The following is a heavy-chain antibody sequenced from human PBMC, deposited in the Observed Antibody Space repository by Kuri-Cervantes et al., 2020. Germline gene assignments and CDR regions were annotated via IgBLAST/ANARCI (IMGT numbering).Heavy chain of an antibody. J-gene: IGHJ2*01. CDR2: IRYDGSNK. CDR3: ARDPPTVTTPGYFDL. D-gene: IGHD4-17*01. Sequence: GGSLRLSCAASGFTFSSYGMHWVRQAPDKGLEWVAFIRYDGSNKYYADSVKGRFTISRDNAKNSLYLQMNSLRAEDTAVYYCARDPPTVTTPGYFDLWGRGTLVTVSS. V-gene: IGHV3-30*02. CDR1: GFTFSSYG.